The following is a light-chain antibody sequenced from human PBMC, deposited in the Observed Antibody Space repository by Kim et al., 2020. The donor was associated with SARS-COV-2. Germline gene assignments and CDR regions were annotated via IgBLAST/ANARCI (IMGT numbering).Light chain of an antibody. CDR1: SSYIGSNT. CDR3: AAWDDSVNGVV. V-gene: IGLV1-44*01. J-gene: IGLJ3*02. Sequence: GQRVTISCSGSSSYIGSNTVDWYPQHPRTAPTLLISGSSQRPSGFPDRFSCSQSGTSASLAISGLQSENEADYHCAAWDDSVNGVVFGGGTQLTVL. CDR2: GSS.